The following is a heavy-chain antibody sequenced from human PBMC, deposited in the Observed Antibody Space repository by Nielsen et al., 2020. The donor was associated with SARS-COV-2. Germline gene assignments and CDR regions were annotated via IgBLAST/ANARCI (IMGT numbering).Heavy chain of an antibody. CDR1: GFRFSSYA. D-gene: IGHD5-12*01. Sequence: GGSLKISCAASGFRFSSYAMSWVRQAPGKGLEWVSHISDNGRNSYYAASVKGRFTISRDNSKDTLHLHMGSLRAEDTALYYCAKQFAKSDFDYVYDFWGQGIQVTVS. CDR3: AKQFAKSDFDYVYDF. V-gene: IGHV3-23*01. CDR2: ISDNGRNS. J-gene: IGHJ4*02.